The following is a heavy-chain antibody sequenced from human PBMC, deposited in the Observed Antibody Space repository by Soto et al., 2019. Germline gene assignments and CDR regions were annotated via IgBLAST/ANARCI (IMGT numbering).Heavy chain of an antibody. D-gene: IGHD4-17*01. V-gene: IGHV1-69*08. CDR2: ITPILGIA. CDR1: VGTFRSYT. CDR3: ARDFGPTTVANHYFDY. Sequence: QVQLVQSGAEVKKPGSSVKVSCKASVGTFRSYTISWVRQAPGQGLEWMGRITPILGIANYAQKFQGRVTINAHNTTSTAYMELSSLRSEDTAVYYCARDFGPTTVANHYFDYWGQGTLVTVSS. J-gene: IGHJ4*02.